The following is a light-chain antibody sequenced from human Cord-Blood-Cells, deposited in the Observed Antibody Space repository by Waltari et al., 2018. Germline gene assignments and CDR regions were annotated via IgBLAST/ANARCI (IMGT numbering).Light chain of an antibody. J-gene: IGKJ4*01. CDR1: QSISSY. V-gene: IGKV1-39*01. Sequence: DIQMTQSPSSLSASVGDRVTITCRASQSISSYLNWYQQKPGKAPKLLIYAASSLQSGVPSRFSGSGSGTDCTLTISSLQPEDFATYYCQQGYSTLTFGGGTKVEIK. CDR3: QQGYSTLT. CDR2: AAS.